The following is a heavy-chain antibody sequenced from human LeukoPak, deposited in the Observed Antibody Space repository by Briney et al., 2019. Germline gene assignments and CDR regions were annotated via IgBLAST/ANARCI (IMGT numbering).Heavy chain of an antibody. D-gene: IGHD3-3*01. CDR3: ARFSGMRFLEWLFLDY. Sequence: ASVKVSCKASGYTFTSYDINWVRQATGQGLEWMGWMNPNSGNTGYAQKFQGRVTITRNTSISTAYMELSSLRSEDTAVYYCARFSGMRFLEWLFLDYWGQGTLVTVSS. J-gene: IGHJ4*02. CDR1: GYTFTSYD. V-gene: IGHV1-8*03. CDR2: MNPNSGNT.